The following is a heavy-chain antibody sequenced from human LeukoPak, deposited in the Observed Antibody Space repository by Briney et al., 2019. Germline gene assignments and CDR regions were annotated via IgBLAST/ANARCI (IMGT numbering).Heavy chain of an antibody. CDR2: IYTSGST. CDR1: GGSISSGSYY. Sequence: PSETLSLTCTVSGGSISSGSYYWSWIRQPAGKGLEWIGRIYTSGSTNYNPSLKSRVTISVDTSKNQFSLKLSSVTAADTAVYYCARASSSSSSYYLDYWGQGTLVTVSS. J-gene: IGHJ4*02. CDR3: ARASSSSSSYYLDY. V-gene: IGHV4-61*02. D-gene: IGHD6-6*01.